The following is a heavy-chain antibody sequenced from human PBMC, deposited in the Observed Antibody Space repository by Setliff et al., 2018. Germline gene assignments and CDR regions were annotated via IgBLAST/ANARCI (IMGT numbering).Heavy chain of an antibody. Sequence: SVKVSCKASGGTFSSYAISWVRQAPGQGLEWMGGIIPIFGTANYAQKFQGRVTMTRDTSTSTVYMELSSLRSEDTAVYYCARDEYGSGSYPPDYWGQGTLVTVSS. J-gene: IGHJ4*02. CDR3: ARDEYGSGSYPPDY. CDR2: IIPIFGTA. V-gene: IGHV1-69*05. D-gene: IGHD3-10*01. CDR1: GGTFSSYA.